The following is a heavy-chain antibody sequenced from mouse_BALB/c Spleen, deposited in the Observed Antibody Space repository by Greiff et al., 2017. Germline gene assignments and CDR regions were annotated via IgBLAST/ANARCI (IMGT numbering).Heavy chain of an antibody. Sequence: QVQLQQSGPELVKPGASVKISCKASGYAFSSSWMNWVKQRPGQGLEWIGRIYPGDGDTNYNGKFKGKATLTADKSSSTAYMQLSSLTSVDSAVYFCARWGGNPVGYYAMDYWGQGTSVTVSS. CDR1: GYAFSSSW. J-gene: IGHJ4*01. D-gene: IGHD2-1*01. CDR2: IYPGDGDT. V-gene: IGHV1-82*01. CDR3: ARWGGNPVGYYAMDY.